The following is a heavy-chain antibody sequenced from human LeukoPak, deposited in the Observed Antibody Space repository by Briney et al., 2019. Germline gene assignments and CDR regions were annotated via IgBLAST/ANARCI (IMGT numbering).Heavy chain of an antibody. CDR1: GFTFGSYS. CDR3: ARDRAFGGAIGIFDY. Sequence: GGSLRLSCAASGFTFGSYSMNWVRQAPEKGLEWVSSISSGSGYIYYADSVKGRFTISRDNAKNSLYLQMNSLRAEDTAVYYCARDRAFGGAIGIFDYWGQGTLVTVSS. J-gene: IGHJ4*02. D-gene: IGHD3-16*02. CDR2: ISSGSGYI. V-gene: IGHV3-21*01.